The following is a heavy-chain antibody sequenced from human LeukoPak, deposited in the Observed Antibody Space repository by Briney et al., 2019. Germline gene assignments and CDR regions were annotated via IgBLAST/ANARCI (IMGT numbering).Heavy chain of an antibody. J-gene: IGHJ4*02. V-gene: IGHV3-7*01. D-gene: IGHD5-18*01. CDR1: GFTFSSYW. Sequence: TGGSLRLSCAASGFTFSSYWMSWVRQAPGKGLGWVANIKQDGSAKNYGDSVRGRFTISRDNAKNSLFLQMNSLRAEDTAVYYCARDNGYSSFDCWGQGTLVTVSS. CDR2: IKQDGSAK. CDR3: ARDNGYSSFDC.